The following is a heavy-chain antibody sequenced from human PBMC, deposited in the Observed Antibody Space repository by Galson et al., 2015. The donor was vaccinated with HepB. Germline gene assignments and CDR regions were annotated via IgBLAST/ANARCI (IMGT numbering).Heavy chain of an antibody. J-gene: IGHJ6*03. D-gene: IGHD1-1*01. V-gene: IGHV1-18*01. CDR1: GYTFTSYG. Sequence: SVKVSCKASGYTFTSYGISWVRQAPGQGLEWMGWISAYNGNTNYAQKLQGRVTMTTDTSTSTAYMELRSLRSDDTAVYYCARAPDEYKWYRAFYYYYMDVWGKGTTVTVSS. CDR2: ISAYNGNT. CDR3: ARAPDEYKWYRAFYYYYMDV.